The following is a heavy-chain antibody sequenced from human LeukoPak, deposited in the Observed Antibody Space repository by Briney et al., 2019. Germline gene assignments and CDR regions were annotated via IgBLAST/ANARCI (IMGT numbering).Heavy chain of an antibody. CDR2: ISSSGSTI. V-gene: IGHV3-48*03. J-gene: IGHJ4*02. D-gene: IGHD1-14*01. Sequence: QPGGSLRLSCAAPGFTFSSYEMNWVRQAPGKGLEWVSYISSSGSTIYYADSVKGRFTISRDNAKNSLYLQMNSLRAEDTAVYYCARERGRNYFDYWGQGTLVTVSS. CDR3: ARERGRNYFDY. CDR1: GFTFSSYE.